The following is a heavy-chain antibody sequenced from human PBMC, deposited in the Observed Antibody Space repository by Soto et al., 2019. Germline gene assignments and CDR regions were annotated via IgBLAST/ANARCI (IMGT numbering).Heavy chain of an antibody. Sequence: PGGSLRLSCAASGFTFSSYGMHWVRQAPGKGLEWVAVISYDGSNKYYADSVKGRFTISRDNSKNTLYLQMNSLRAEDTAVYYCAKDRPLYYYDSSGSLLDAFDIWGQGTMVTVSS. V-gene: IGHV3-30*18. D-gene: IGHD3-22*01. CDR1: GFTFSSYG. J-gene: IGHJ3*02. CDR2: ISYDGSNK. CDR3: AKDRPLYYYDSSGSLLDAFDI.